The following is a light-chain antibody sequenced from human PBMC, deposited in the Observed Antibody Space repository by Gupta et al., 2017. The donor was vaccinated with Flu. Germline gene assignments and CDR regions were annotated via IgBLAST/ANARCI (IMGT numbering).Light chain of an antibody. CDR3: SSWDDGRHSVA. J-gene: IGLJ2*01. CDR2: KNI. CDR1: GSDIGTNY. V-gene: IGLV1-47*01. Sequence: SLLNHPPSASATPRPRAITSSSGSGSDIGTNYLYWYQQFPGTAPKLLIIKNILRPSGVPYRRSGSKSGASAALAIIDLRSEDESDDYYSSWDDGRHSVAFGGGTKLTAL.